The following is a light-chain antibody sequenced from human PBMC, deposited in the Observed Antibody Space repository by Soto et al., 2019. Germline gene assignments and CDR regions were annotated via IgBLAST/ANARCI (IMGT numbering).Light chain of an antibody. J-gene: IGLJ3*02. CDR2: EVF. CDR1: SRDVGGYTH. CDR3: SSYTTRTTWV. V-gene: IGLV2-14*01. Sequence: QSALTQPASVSGSPGQSITISCTGTSRDVGGYTHVSWYQQHPGKAPKLLIYEVFNRPSGISNRFSASKSGNTASLTISGLQAEDEADYYCSSYTTRTTWVFGGGTKLTVL.